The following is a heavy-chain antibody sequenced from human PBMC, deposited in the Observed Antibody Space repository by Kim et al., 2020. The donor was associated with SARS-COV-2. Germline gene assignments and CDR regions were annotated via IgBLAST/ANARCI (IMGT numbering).Heavy chain of an antibody. D-gene: IGHD3-10*01. CDR2: INGGNGNT. CDR1: GYTFDTYA. Sequence: ASVKVSCKAPGYTFDTYALYWVRQAPGQRFEWMGWINGGNGNTRYSQNFQGRVTITRDTSATTAYMELSSLTSKDTAVYYCAREGSGSYNWLDPWGQGTLVTVSS. V-gene: IGHV1-3*01. CDR3: AREGSGSYNWLDP. J-gene: IGHJ5*02.